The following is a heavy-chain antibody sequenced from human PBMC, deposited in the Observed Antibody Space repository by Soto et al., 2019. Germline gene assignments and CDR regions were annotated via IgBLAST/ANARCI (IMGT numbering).Heavy chain of an antibody. CDR3: ARGRGVYCSGGSCWSFDP. J-gene: IGHJ5*02. CDR1: GYTFTSYA. V-gene: IGHV1-3*01. CDR2: INAGNGNT. Sequence: GASVKVSCKASGYTFTSYAMHWVRQAPGQRLEWMGWINAGNGNTKYSQKFQGRVTITRDTSASTAYMELSSLRSEDTAVYYCARGRGVYCSGGSCWSFDPWGQGTLVTVSS. D-gene: IGHD2-15*01.